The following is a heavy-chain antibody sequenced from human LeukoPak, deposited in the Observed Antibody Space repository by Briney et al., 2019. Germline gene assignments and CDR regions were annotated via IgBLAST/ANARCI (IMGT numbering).Heavy chain of an antibody. CDR2: IYPDDSDI. CDR3: ARPNITSYYDSRGYDAFDV. J-gene: IGHJ3*01. CDR1: GYRFHAYW. D-gene: IGHD3-22*01. Sequence: GESLKIPCKGSGYRFHAYWIAWVRQMPGKGLERRGIIYPDDSDIGYSPSFQGQVTISADKSVRTAYLQWSSLKASDTAMYYCARPNITSYYDSRGYDAFDVWGQGTMVTVSS. V-gene: IGHV5-51*01.